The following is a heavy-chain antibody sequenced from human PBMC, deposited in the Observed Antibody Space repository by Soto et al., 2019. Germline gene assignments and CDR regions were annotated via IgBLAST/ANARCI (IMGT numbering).Heavy chain of an antibody. J-gene: IGHJ6*02. D-gene: IGHD2-2*01. CDR3: AKDFGGYCSSTSCYESPTYYYYGMDV. CDR2: IIPIFGTA. V-gene: IGHV1-69*13. Sequence: SVKVSCKASGGTFSSYAISWVRQAPGQGLEWMGGIIPIFGTANYAQKFQGRVTITADESTSTAYMELSSLRAEDTAVYYCAKDFGGYCSSTSCYESPTYYYYGMDVWGQGTTVTVS. CDR1: GGTFSSYA.